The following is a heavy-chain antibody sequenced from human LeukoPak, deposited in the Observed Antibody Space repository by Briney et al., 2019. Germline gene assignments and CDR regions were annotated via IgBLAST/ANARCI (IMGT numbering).Heavy chain of an antibody. CDR3: ARVRFRLLGVSAAISGGDF. CDR1: GYTFTTFG. Sequence: ASVKVSCKASGYTFTTFGLSWVRQAPGQGLEWMGWISTYNGDTNYAHKVQGRVTMATDTSTSTAYMEPRSLRSDDTAVYYCARVRFRLLGVSAAISGGDFWGQGTLVTVSS. J-gene: IGHJ4*02. CDR2: ISTYNGDT. V-gene: IGHV1-18*01. D-gene: IGHD2-2*02.